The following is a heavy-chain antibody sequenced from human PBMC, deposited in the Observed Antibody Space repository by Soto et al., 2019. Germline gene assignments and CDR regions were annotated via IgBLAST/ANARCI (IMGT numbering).Heavy chain of an antibody. CDR2: IWYDGSNK. CDR3: ARDDYGDYLGHAFDI. Sequence: GGSLRLSCAASGFTFSSYGMHWVRQAPGKGLEWVAVIWYDGSNKYYADSVKGRSTISRDNSKNTLYLQMNSLRAEDTAVYYCARDDYGDYLGHAFDIWGQGTMVTVSS. D-gene: IGHD4-17*01. V-gene: IGHV3-33*01. CDR1: GFTFSSYG. J-gene: IGHJ3*02.